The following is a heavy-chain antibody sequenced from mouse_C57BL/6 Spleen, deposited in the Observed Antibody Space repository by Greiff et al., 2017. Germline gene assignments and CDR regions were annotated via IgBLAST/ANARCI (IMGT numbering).Heavy chain of an antibody. CDR3: ARRDGSSWDWYFDV. D-gene: IGHD1-1*01. CDR2: IDPSDSYT. V-gene: IGHV1-59*01. J-gene: IGHJ1*03. Sequence: QVQLQQPGAELVRPGTSVNLSCKASGSPFTSYWMHWVKRRPGQGLEWIGVIDPSDSYTNYNQKFKGKATLTVDTSSSTAYMQLSSLTSEDSAVYYWARRDGSSWDWYFDVWGTGTTVTVSS. CDR1: GSPFTSYW.